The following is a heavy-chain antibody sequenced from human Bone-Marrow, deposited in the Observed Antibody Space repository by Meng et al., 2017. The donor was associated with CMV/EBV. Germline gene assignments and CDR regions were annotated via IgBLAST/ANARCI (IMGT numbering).Heavy chain of an antibody. CDR2: IKQDGSEK. D-gene: IGHD7-27*01. V-gene: IGHV3-7*01. Sequence: GGSLRLSCAASGFTFSSYWMSWVRQAPGKGLEWVGNIKQDGSEKYHVDSVKGRFTISRDNAKKSLYLQMNSLRAEDTAVYFCARERLGGAFDIWGQGTMVTVSS. CDR1: GFTFSSYW. CDR3: ARERLGGAFDI. J-gene: IGHJ3*02.